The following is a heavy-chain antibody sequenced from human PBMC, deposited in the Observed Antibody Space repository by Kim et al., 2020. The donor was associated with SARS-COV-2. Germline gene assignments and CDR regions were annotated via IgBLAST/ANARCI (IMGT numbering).Heavy chain of an antibody. J-gene: IGHJ4*02. CDR3: ARTPAGTVGYGSGSYYDYFDY. D-gene: IGHD3-10*01. CDR1: GGSISSYY. Sequence: SETLSLTCTVSGGSISSYYWSWIRQPPGKGLEWIGYIYYSGSTNYNPSLKSRVTISVDTSKNQFSLKLNSVTAADTAVYYCARTPAGTVGYGSGSYYDYFDYWGQGTLVTVSS. V-gene: IGHV4-59*08. CDR2: IYYSGST.